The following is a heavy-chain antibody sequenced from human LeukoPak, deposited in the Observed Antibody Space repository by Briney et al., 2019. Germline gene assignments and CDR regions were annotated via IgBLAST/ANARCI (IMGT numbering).Heavy chain of an antibody. Sequence: GGSLRLSCAASGFTVSSNYMSWVRQAPGKGLEWVSVIYSGGSTYYADSVKGRFTISRDNSKNTLYLQMNSLRAEDTAVYYCARGGSYGDYGLGVDYWGQGTLVTVSS. CDR3: ARGGSYGDYGLGVDY. CDR2: IYSGGST. CDR1: GFTVSSNY. V-gene: IGHV3-53*01. D-gene: IGHD4-17*01. J-gene: IGHJ4*02.